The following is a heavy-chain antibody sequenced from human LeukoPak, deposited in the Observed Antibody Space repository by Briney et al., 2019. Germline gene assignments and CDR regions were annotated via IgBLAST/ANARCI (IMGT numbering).Heavy chain of an antibody. D-gene: IGHD6-19*01. V-gene: IGHV4-39*01. CDR2: SYYTGST. CDR1: GGSISSTSYY. CDR3: ARQWLVSPLFDY. Sequence: SETLSLTCSVSGGSISSTSYYWGWLRQPPGKGLEWIGSSYYTGSTYYNPSLKSRVTISVDTSKNQFSLKLSSVTAADTAVYYCARQWLVSPLFDYWGQGTLVTVSS. J-gene: IGHJ4*02.